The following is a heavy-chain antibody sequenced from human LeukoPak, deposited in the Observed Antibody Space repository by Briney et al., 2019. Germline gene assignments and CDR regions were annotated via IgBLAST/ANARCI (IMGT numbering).Heavy chain of an antibody. CDR1: GYTFTSYY. V-gene: IGHV1-46*01. J-gene: IGHJ5*02. D-gene: IGHD5-12*01. Sequence: ASVKVSCKASGYTFTSYYMHWVRQAPGQGLEWMGIINPSGGSTSYAQKFQGRVTMTRDTSTSTVYMELSSLRSEDTAVYYCARRFAPVSGYDLWWFDPWGQGTLVTVSS. CDR2: INPSGGST. CDR3: ARRFAPVSGYDLWWFDP.